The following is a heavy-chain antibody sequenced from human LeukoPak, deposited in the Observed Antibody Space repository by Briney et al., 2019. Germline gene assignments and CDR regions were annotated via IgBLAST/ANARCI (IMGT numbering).Heavy chain of an antibody. Sequence: EASVKVSCKASGGTFSSYAISWVRQAPGQGLEWMGGIIPIFGTANYAQKFQGRVTITADKSTSTAYMELSSLRSEDTAVYYCARERVYCSGGSCYSGLHWFDPWGQGTLVTVSS. CDR2: IIPIFGTA. J-gene: IGHJ5*02. CDR3: ARERVYCSGGSCYSGLHWFDP. D-gene: IGHD2-15*01. CDR1: GGTFSSYA. V-gene: IGHV1-69*06.